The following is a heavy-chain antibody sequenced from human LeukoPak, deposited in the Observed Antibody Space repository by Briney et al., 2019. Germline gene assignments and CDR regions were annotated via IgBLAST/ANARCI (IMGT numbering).Heavy chain of an antibody. V-gene: IGHV1-18*01. D-gene: IGHD3-3*01. CDR2: ISAYNGNT. Sequence: ASVKVSCKASGYTFTSYGISWVRQAPGQGLEWMGWISAYNGNTNYAQKVQGRVTMTTYTYTGTAYMELRSLRSEDTAVYYCARGSYDFWSGYFTVFDYWGQGTLVTVSS. J-gene: IGHJ4*02. CDR3: ARGSYDFWSGYFTVFDY. CDR1: GYTFTSYG.